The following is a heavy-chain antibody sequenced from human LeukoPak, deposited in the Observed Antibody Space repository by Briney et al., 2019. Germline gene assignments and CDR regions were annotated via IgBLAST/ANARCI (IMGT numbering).Heavy chain of an antibody. J-gene: IGHJ5*02. V-gene: IGHV4-39*07. CDR1: GGSISSSSYY. Sequence: SETLSLTCTVSGGSISSSSYYWGWIRQPPGKGLEWIGSIYYSGSTYYNPSLKSRVTISVDTSKNQFSLKLSSVTAADTAVYYCARVPGPNWFYPWGQGTLVTVSS. CDR3: ARVPGPNWFYP. CDR2: IYYSGST.